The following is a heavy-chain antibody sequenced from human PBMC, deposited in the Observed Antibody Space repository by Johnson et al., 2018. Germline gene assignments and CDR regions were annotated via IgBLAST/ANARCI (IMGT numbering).Heavy chain of an antibody. Sequence: EVQLVESGGGLVKPGGSLRLSCAASGFTFSDAWMNWVRQAPGRGLEWVGRIKSKTDGGTTDSTAPMKGRFTISRDDSRDSMYLQMNSLKTEDTAVYYCATSPRPYYYDGSGYYYWGQGTLVTVFS. CDR1: GFTFSDAW. J-gene: IGHJ4*02. CDR3: ATSPRPYYYDGSGYYY. D-gene: IGHD3-22*01. CDR2: IKSKTDGGTT. V-gene: IGHV3-15*07.